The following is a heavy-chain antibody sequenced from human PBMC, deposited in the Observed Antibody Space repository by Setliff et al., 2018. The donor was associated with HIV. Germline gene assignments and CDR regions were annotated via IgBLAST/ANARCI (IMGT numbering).Heavy chain of an antibody. J-gene: IGHJ6*02. D-gene: IGHD3-3*01. CDR3: ARDRKTYSNFWSGYFERGMDV. CDR2: ISSSGSTI. Sequence: GESLKISCAASGFTFSSYEMNWVRQAPGKGLEWVSYISSSGSTIYYADSLKGRFTISRDNVKNSLYLQMNSLRAEDTAVYYCARDRKTYSNFWSGYFERGMDVWGQGTTVTVSS. CDR1: GFTFSSYE. V-gene: IGHV3-48*03.